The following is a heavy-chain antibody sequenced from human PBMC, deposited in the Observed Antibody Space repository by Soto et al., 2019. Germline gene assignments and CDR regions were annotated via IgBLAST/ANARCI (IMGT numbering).Heavy chain of an antibody. CDR1: GFTFNYYP. CDR3: ARLPGALVAVLYIYPLDGREAMSDVDV. J-gene: IGHJ6*02. CDR2: ISFDGSTK. D-gene: IGHD6-19*01. Sequence: QMQLVESGGGVVQPGESLRLSCAASGFTFNYYPMHWVRQTPGKGLEWVAVISFDGSTKYYADSVKVRFTISRDNSKNMLYLQMNSLRAEDAAVYYCARLPGALVAVLYIYPLDGREAMSDVDVWGQGTTVSVSS. V-gene: IGHV3-30-3*01.